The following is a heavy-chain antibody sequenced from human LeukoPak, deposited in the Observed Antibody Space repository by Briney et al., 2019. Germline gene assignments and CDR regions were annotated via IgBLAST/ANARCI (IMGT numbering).Heavy chain of an antibody. CDR2: IKQDGSEK. CDR3: ARAPATLYGSGSYYPDY. J-gene: IGHJ4*02. CDR1: GFTFSSYW. D-gene: IGHD3-10*01. Sequence: GGSLRLSCSASGFTFSSYWMSCVRQPPGKGLEWVANIKQDGSEKYYVYSVKGRFTISRDNAKNSLYLQMNSLRAEDTAVYYCARAPATLYGSGSYYPDYWGQGTLVTVSS. V-gene: IGHV3-7*03.